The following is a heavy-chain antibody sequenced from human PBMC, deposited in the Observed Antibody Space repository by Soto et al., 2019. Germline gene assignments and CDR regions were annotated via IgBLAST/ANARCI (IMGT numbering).Heavy chain of an antibody. V-gene: IGHV3-74*01. J-gene: IGHJ4*02. CDR2: INSDGSSI. CDR1: GFNFKTYA. CDR3: ARETGYSSGWRQDY. D-gene: IGHD6-19*01. Sequence: PGGSLRLSCAAFGFNFKTYAIHWVRHAPGKGLVWVSRINSDGSSISYADSVKGRFTISRDNAKNTLYLQMNSLRVEDTAVYYCARETGYSSGWRQDYWGQGTLVTVSS.